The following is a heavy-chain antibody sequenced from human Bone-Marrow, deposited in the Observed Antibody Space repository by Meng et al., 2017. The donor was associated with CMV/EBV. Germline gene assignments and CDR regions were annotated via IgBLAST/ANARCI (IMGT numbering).Heavy chain of an antibody. CDR3: AKSYGDYGY. Sequence: LSCAASGFTFSSYGMHWVRQAPGKGLEWVAVISYDGSNKYYADSVKGRFTISRDNSKNTLYLQMNSLRAEDTAVYYCAKSYGDYGYWGQGTLVTVSS. V-gene: IGHV3-30*18. D-gene: IGHD4-17*01. CDR2: ISYDGSNK. J-gene: IGHJ4*02. CDR1: GFTFSSYG.